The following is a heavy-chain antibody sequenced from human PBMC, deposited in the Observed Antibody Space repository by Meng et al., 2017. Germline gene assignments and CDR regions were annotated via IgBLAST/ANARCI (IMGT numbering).Heavy chain of an antibody. D-gene: IGHD3-22*01. Sequence: VHLVRPGAEVKKPGASGKVSCKASGYTCTSYGISWVRQAPGQGLEWMGRINPNSGGTNYAQKFQGRVTMTRDTSISTAYMELSRLRSDDTAVYYCARVNYDSSGYYPFDYWGQGTLVTVSS. CDR2: INPNSGGT. CDR1: GYTCTSYG. V-gene: IGHV1-2*06. J-gene: IGHJ4*02. CDR3: ARVNYDSSGYYPFDY.